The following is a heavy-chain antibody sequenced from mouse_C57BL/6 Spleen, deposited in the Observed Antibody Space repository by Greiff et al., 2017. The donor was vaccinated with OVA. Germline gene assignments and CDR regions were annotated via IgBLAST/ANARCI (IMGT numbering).Heavy chain of an antibody. V-gene: IGHV5-16*01. CDR1: GFTFSDYY. CDR3: ARDAGYFDY. J-gene: IGHJ2*01. CDR2: INYDGSST. Sequence: EVKLVESEGGLVQPGSSMKLSCTASGFTFSDYYMAWVRQVPEKGLEWVANINYDGSSTYYLDSLKSRFIISRDNAKNILYLQMSSLKSEDTATYYCARDAGYFDYWGQGTTLTVSS.